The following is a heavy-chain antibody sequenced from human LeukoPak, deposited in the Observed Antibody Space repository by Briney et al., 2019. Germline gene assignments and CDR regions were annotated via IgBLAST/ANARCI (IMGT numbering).Heavy chain of an antibody. J-gene: IGHJ6*02. CDR2: INHSGST. V-gene: IGHV4-34*01. CDR3: GRVKSLLPYYYGMDV. CDR1: GGSFSGYY. Sequence: PSETLSLTCAVYGGSFSGYYWSWIRQPPGKGLEWIGEINHSGSTNYNPSLKSRVTISVDASRNQFSLKLSSVTAADTAVYYCGRVKSLLPYYYGMDVWGQGTTVTVSS.